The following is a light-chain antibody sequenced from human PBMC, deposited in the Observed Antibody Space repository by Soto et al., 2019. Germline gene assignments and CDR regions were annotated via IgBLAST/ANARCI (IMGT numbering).Light chain of an antibody. CDR1: HSVSSTY. Sequence: EVVLTQSPDTLSLFPGERATLSCRASHSVSSTYVDWYRQKPGQPPSLLIYGASNRTTGVPDRFSGSGSGPDFTLTISRLEPEDFAVYYCQQYGSSPPGFTFGPGTTVEIK. J-gene: IGKJ3*01. V-gene: IGKV3-20*01. CDR3: QQYGSSPPGFT. CDR2: GAS.